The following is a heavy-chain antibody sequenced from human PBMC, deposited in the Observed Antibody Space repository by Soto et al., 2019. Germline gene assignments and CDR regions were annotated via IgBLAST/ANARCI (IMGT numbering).Heavy chain of an antibody. CDR1: GFTFSSYA. J-gene: IGHJ4*02. D-gene: IGHD6-19*01. CDR3: ASEHSSGWYDY. CDR2: ISYDGSNK. Sequence: QVQLVESGGGVVQPGRSLRLSCAASGFTFSSYAMHWVRQAPGKGLEWVAVISYDGSNKYYADSVKGLFTISRDNSKNTLYLQMNSLRAEDTAVYYCASEHSSGWYDYWGQGTLVTVSS. V-gene: IGHV3-30-3*01.